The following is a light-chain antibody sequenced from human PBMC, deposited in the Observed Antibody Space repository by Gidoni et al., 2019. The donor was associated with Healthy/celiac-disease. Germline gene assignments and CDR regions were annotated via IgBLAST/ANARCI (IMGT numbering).Light chain of an antibody. CDR3: QQYYSTPYT. Sequence: DIVMTQSPDSLAVSLGERATINCKYSQSVLYSSNNKNYLAWYQQKPGQPPKLLIYWASTRESGVPDRFSGSGSGTDFTLTISSLQAEDVAVYYCQQYYSTPYTVXQXTKLEIK. V-gene: IGKV4-1*01. CDR2: WAS. CDR1: QSVLYSSNNKNY. J-gene: IGKJ2*01.